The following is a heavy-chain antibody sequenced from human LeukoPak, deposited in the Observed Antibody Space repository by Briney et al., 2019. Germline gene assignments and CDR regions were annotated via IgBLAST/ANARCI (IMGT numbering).Heavy chain of an antibody. Sequence: SETLSLTCAVYGGSFSGYYWSWIRHPPGQGLEWVGEINHSGSTNYNPSLKSRGTISVDTSKNQFSLKLSSVTAADTAVYYCARGQTYYDFWSGYNNWFDPWGQGTLVTVSS. V-gene: IGHV4-34*01. J-gene: IGHJ5*02. CDR1: GGSFSGYY. CDR2: INHSGST. CDR3: ARGQTYYDFWSGYNNWFDP. D-gene: IGHD3-3*01.